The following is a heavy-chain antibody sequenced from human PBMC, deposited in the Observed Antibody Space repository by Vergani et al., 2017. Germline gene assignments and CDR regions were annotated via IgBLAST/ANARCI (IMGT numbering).Heavy chain of an antibody. Sequence: QVQLQESGPGLVKPSQTLSLTCTVSGGSISSYYWSWIRQPPGKGLEWIGYIYYSGSTNYNPSLKSRVTISVDTSKNQFSLKLSSVTAADTAVYYCARVLGDFWSGYSPPYYYGMDVWGQGTTVTVSS. CDR1: GGSISSYY. J-gene: IGHJ6*02. CDR3: ARVLGDFWSGYSPPYYYGMDV. V-gene: IGHV4-59*01. D-gene: IGHD3-3*01. CDR2: IYYSGST.